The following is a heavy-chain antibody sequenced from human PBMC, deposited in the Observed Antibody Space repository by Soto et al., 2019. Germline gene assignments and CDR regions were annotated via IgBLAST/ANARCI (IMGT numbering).Heavy chain of an antibody. CDR1: GFTFNSYW. Sequence: EVQLVESGGGVVQPGGSLRLSCAASGFTFNSYWMHWVRQVPGKGLECVSRIDGDGTTTHYADAVKGRFTISRDNAKNTLDMQKNSLRAEDSAVYLCARRIAVAGTYDHWGQGPLVTVSS. V-gene: IGHV3-74*01. CDR2: IDGDGTTT. CDR3: ARRIAVAGTYDH. D-gene: IGHD6-19*01. J-gene: IGHJ4*02.